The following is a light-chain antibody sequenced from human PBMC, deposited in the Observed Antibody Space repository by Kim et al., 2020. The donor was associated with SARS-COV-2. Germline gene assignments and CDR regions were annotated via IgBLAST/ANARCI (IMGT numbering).Light chain of an antibody. CDR3: QQYGSTPAT. CDR2: ADS. J-gene: IGKJ4*01. Sequence: EIVLTQSPDTLSLSPGETATLSCRASKTIASTSRTTSSAVAWYQQRPGQAPRLLLYADSRRAIGIPARFSGSGSGTDFTLTFYGLESEDLAHYFCQQYGSTPATFGGRTRVEIK. CDR1: KTIASTSRTT. V-gene: IGKV3-20*01.